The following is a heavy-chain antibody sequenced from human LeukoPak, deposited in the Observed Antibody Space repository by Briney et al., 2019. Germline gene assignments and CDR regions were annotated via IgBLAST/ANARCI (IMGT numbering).Heavy chain of an antibody. CDR1: GGSISSSSYY. CDR2: IYYSGST. CDR3: AREGRITMVRGVGTFDI. Sequence: SETLSLTCTVSGGSISSSSYYWGWIRQPPGKGLEWIGSIYYSGSTYYNPSLKSRVTISVDTSENQFSLKLSSVTAADTAVYYCAREGRITMVRGVGTFDIWGQGTMVTVSS. D-gene: IGHD3-10*01. V-gene: IGHV4-39*01. J-gene: IGHJ3*02.